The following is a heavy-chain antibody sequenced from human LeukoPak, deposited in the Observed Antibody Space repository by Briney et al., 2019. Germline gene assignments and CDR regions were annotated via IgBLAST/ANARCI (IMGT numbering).Heavy chain of an antibody. CDR1: GYTFTSYA. CDR3: ARVGSSYPDYYYGMDV. CDR2: INTNTGNP. D-gene: IGHD2-15*01. V-gene: IGHV7-4-1*02. J-gene: IGHJ6*02. Sequence: ASVKVSCKASGYTFTSYAMNWVRQAPGQGLEWMGWINTNTGNPTYAQGFTGRFVFSLDTSVSTAYPQISSLKAEDTAVYYCARVGSSYPDYYYGMDVWGQGTTVTVSS.